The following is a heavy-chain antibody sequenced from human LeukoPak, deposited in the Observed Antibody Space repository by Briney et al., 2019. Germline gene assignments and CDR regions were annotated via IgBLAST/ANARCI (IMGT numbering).Heavy chain of an antibody. CDR3: ARPMQQLVPYDAFDI. D-gene: IGHD6-13*01. CDR2: ISAYNGNT. CDR1: GYTFTAQY. V-gene: IGHV1-18*01. Sequence: GASVKVSCKASGYTFTAQYMHWLRQAPGQGLEWMGWISAYNGNTNYAQKLQGRVTMTTDTSTSTAYMELRSLRSDDTAVYYCARPMQQLVPYDAFDIWGQGTMVTVSS. J-gene: IGHJ3*02.